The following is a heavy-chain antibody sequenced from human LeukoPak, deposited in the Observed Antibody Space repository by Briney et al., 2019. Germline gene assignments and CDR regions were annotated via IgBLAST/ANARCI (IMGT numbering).Heavy chain of an antibody. D-gene: IGHD6-19*01. CDR2: INPNSGCT. CDR1: GYTFTGYY. J-gene: IGHJ4*02. V-gene: IGHV1-2*02. CDR3: AREEWLGVFDY. Sequence: GASVKVSCKASGYTFTGYYMHWVRQAPGQGLEWMGWINPNSGCTNYAQKFQGRVTMTRDTSISTAYMELSRLRSDDTAVYYCAREEWLGVFDYWGQGTLVTVSS.